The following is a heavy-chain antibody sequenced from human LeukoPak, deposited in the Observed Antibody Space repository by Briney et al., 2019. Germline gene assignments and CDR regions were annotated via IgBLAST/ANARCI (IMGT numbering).Heavy chain of an antibody. CDR1: GYTFTGYY. CDR2: INPNSGGT. Sequence: ASVKVSCKASGYTFTGYYMHWVRQAPGQGLEWMGWINPNSGGTNYAQKFQGRVTMTRDTSISTAYMELSRLRSEDTAVYYCAREQGSGRSNWFDPWGQGTLVTVSS. V-gene: IGHV1-2*02. J-gene: IGHJ5*02. D-gene: IGHD3-10*01. CDR3: AREQGSGRSNWFDP.